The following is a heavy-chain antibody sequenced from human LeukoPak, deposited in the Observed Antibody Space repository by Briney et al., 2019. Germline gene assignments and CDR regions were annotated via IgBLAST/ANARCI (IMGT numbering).Heavy chain of an antibody. CDR2: IYYSGST. CDR3: ARGPGYSYGRSFDY. CDR1: GGSVTRGGYY. D-gene: IGHD5-18*01. Sequence: SETLSLTCTVSGGSVTRGGYYWSWIRQPPGKGLEWIGYIYYSGSTNYNPSLKSRVTISVDTSKNQFSLKLSSVTAADTAVYYCARGPGYSYGRSFDYWGQGTLVTVSS. V-gene: IGHV4-61*08. J-gene: IGHJ4*02.